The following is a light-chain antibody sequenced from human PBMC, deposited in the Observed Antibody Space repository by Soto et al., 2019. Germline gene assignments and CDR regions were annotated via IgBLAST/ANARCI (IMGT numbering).Light chain of an antibody. V-gene: IGKV3-20*01. CDR1: QSRGSNF. Sequence: EIVLTHSPDTLSFSPLERATLFSGASQSRGSNFLAWYQHKPGQAPRLLIYASSNRATGIPDRFSGSASGTDFTLTINRLEPEDFAVYYCQLYGISPHFGQGTRLEIK. J-gene: IGKJ5*01. CDR2: ASS. CDR3: QLYGISPH.